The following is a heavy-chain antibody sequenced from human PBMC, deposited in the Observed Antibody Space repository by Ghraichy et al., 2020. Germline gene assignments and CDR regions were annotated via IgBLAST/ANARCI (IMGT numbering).Heavy chain of an antibody. CDR3: AKVTGYDCFDY. J-gene: IGHJ4*02. V-gene: IGHV3-74*01. Sequence: GGSLRLSCAASGFTFSNYWMHWVRQAPGKGLVWVSRINGGGTSTNYADSVKGRFTISRDNAKNTLYLQMNSLRAEDTAVYYCAKVTGYDCFDYWGQGTLVIVSS. CDR1: GFTFSNYW. CDR2: INGGGTST. D-gene: IGHD5-12*01.